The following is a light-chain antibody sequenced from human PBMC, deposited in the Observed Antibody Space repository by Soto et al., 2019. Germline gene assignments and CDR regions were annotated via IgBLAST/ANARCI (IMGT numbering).Light chain of an antibody. CDR2: GAS. Sequence: EIVLTQSPGTLSLSPGERATLSCRASQSVSSSYLAGYQQKPGQAPRLLIYGASSRDTGIPDRFSGSGSGTDFTLTISRLEPEDFAVYYCQHYGSSRWTFGQGTKVEIK. CDR3: QHYGSSRWT. J-gene: IGKJ1*01. CDR1: QSVSSSY. V-gene: IGKV3-20*01.